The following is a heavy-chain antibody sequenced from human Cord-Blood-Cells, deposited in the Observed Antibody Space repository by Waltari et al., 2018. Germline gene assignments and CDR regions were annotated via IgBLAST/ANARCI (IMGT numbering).Heavy chain of an antibody. Sequence: QVQLQESGPGLVKPSETLSLTCAVPGYSIRSGSYWGWLRQPPGKGLEWIGSIYHSGSTYYNPSLKSRVTISVDTSKNQFSLKLSSVTAADTAVYYCASGPRFGELYYYYYGMDVWGQGTTVTVSS. CDR1: GYSIRSGSY. J-gene: IGHJ6*02. V-gene: IGHV4-38-2*01. CDR2: IYHSGST. CDR3: ASGPRFGELYYYYYGMDV. D-gene: IGHD3-10*01.